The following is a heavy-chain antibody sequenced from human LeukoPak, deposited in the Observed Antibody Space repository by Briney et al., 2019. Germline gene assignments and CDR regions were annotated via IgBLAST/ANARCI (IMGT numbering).Heavy chain of an antibody. J-gene: IGHJ6*02. Sequence: GASVKVSCKASGGTFSSYAISWVRQAPGQGLEWMGGIIPIFGTANYAQKFQGRVTITADESTSTAYMELSSLKASDTAMYYCARLRSPMLIDYGMDVWGQGTTVTVSS. CDR3: ARLRSPMLIDYGMDV. CDR1: GGTFSSYA. D-gene: IGHD2-2*01. V-gene: IGHV1-69*13. CDR2: IIPIFGTA.